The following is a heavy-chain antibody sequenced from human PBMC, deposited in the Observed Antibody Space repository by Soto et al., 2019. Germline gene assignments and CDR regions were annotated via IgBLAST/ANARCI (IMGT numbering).Heavy chain of an antibody. V-gene: IGHV4-30-2*01. CDR3: ARRSGYYLGDYYYGMDV. CDR2: IYHSGST. D-gene: IGHD3-22*01. J-gene: IGHJ6*02. Sequence: SETLSLTCAVSGGSISSGGYSWSWIRQPPGKGLEWIGYIYHSGSTYYNPSLKSRVTISVDRSKNQFSLKLSSVTAADTAVYYCARRSGYYLGDYYYGMDVWGQGTTVTVSS. CDR1: GGSISSGGYS.